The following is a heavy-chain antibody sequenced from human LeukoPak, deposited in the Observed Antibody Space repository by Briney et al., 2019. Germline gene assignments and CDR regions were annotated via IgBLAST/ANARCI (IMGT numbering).Heavy chain of an antibody. CDR2: IGSSGSYI. V-gene: IGHV3-21*01. J-gene: IGHJ6*03. Sequence: GGSLRLSCEVSGFTFSSYHMNWVRQAPGKGLEWVSSIGSSGSYIYYADSLTGRFTISRDNAKNSLYLQMNSLRAEGTAVYYCARVSRWSYYYYYYMDVWGKGTTVTVSS. CDR1: GFTFSSYH. D-gene: IGHD4-23*01. CDR3: ARVSRWSYYYYYYMDV.